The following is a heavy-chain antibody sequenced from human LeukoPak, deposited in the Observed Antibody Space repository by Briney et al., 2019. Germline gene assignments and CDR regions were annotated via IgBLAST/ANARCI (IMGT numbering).Heavy chain of an antibody. Sequence: PGGSLRLSCAASGFSFNSYPMHWVRQAPGKGLEWVAVISNDGNNKYYADSVKGRFTISRDNSNNTLSLQMNGLRVEDTAVYYCARPYDSESFYRANHYWGRGTLVTVS. CDR2: ISNDGNNK. D-gene: IGHD3-10*01. CDR3: ARPYDSESFYRANHY. J-gene: IGHJ4*02. V-gene: IGHV3-30*04. CDR1: GFSFNSYP.